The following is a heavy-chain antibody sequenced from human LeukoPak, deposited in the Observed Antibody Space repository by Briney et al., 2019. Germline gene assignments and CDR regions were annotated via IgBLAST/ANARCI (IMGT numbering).Heavy chain of an antibody. CDR1: GYTFTSYG. J-gene: IGHJ4*02. Sequence: ASVKVSCKASGYTFTSYGISWVRQAPGQGLEWMGWISAYNGNTNYAQKLQGRVTMTTDTSTSTAYMELRSLRSDDTAVYYRARVVVVPAASSFDYWGQGTLVTVSS. CDR2: ISAYNGNT. D-gene: IGHD2-2*01. CDR3: ARVVVVPAASSFDY. V-gene: IGHV1-18*04.